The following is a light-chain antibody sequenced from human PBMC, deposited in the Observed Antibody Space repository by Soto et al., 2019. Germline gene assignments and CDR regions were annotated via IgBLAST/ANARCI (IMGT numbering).Light chain of an antibody. CDR2: SNN. V-gene: IGLV1-44*01. CDR3: AAWDDSLNGLYV. J-gene: IGLJ1*01. Sequence: QAVVTQPPSASGTPGRRVTISCSGSSSNIGSNTVNWYQQLPGTAPKLLIYSNNQRPSGVPDRFSGSKSGTSASLAISGLQSEDEADYYCAAWDDSLNGLYVFGTGTKLTVL. CDR1: SSNIGSNT.